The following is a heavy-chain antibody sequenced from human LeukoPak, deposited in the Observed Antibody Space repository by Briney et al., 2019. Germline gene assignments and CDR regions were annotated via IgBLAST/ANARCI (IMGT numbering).Heavy chain of an antibody. Sequence: PGGSLRLSCAASGFTFSSYVMYWVRQAPGKGLEYVSSISSNGGSTYYANSVKGRFTISRDNSKNTLYLQMNSLRGEDTAVYYCARQRYYYDSSGPYFDYWGQGTLVTVSS. V-gene: IGHV3-64*01. CDR1: GFTFSSYV. J-gene: IGHJ4*02. CDR3: ARQRYYYDSSGPYFDY. CDR2: ISSNGGST. D-gene: IGHD3-22*01.